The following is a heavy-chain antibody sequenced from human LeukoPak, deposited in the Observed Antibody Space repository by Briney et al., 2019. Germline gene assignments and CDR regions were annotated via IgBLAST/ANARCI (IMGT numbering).Heavy chain of an antibody. J-gene: IGHJ4*02. CDR2: INSDGSST. CDR1: GFTFRSCW. D-gene: IGHD1-7*01. V-gene: IGHV3-74*01. CDR3: ARVTSVTGTIFDS. Sequence: GGSLRLSCAASGFTFRSCWMHWVRQAPGKGLVWAARINSDGSSTSYADSVKGRFTISRDNAKNTLYLQMSSLRAEDTAVYYCARVTSVTGTIFDSWGQGTLVTVSS.